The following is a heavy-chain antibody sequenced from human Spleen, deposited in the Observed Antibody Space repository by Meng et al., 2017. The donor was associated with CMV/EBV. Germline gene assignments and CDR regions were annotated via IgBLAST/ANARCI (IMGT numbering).Heavy chain of an antibody. CDR3: VWGYSSSSSCPYDAFDI. V-gene: IGHV3-7*03. D-gene: IGHD2-2*01. CDR1: GFSFSSSW. CDR2: MNTDGGEK. Sequence: GESLKISCAASGFSFSSSWMTWVRQAPGQGLEWVANMNTDGGEKYYVDSVKGRFTISRDNAKNSLYLQVNSLRTEDMTVYYWVWGYSSSSSCPYDAFDIWGQGTMVTVSS. J-gene: IGHJ3*02.